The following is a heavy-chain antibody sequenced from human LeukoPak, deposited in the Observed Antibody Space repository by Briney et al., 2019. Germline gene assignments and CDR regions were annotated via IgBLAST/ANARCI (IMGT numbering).Heavy chain of an antibody. CDR1: GFTFSSYD. CDR3: AKAYTIAVAGGYYYMDV. V-gene: IGHV3-30*02. D-gene: IGHD6-19*01. CDR2: IRHDGDNK. J-gene: IGHJ6*03. Sequence: GGSLRLSCAASGFTFSSYDMHWVRQAPGRGLEWVAFIRHDGDNKYYADSVKGRFTISRDNSKNTLYLQMNSLRAEDTAVFYCAKAYTIAVAGGYYYMDVWGKGTTVTVSS.